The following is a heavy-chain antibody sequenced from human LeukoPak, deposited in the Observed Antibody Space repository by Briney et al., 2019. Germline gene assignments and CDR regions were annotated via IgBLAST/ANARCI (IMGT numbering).Heavy chain of an antibody. Sequence: PGGSLRLSCAASGFTFSSYAMSWVRQAPGKGLEWVSAISGSGGSTYYADSVKGRFTISRDNSKNTLYLQMNSLRAGDTAVYYCAKGVRFLESNVGFDYWGQGTLVTVSS. V-gene: IGHV3-23*01. CDR2: ISGSGGST. D-gene: IGHD3-3*01. J-gene: IGHJ4*02. CDR3: AKGVRFLESNVGFDY. CDR1: GFTFSSYA.